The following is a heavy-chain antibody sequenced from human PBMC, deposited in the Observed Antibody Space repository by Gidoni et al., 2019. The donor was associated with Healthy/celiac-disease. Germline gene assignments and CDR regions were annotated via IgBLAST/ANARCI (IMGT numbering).Heavy chain of an antibody. D-gene: IGHD3-3*01. CDR3: ARSEDSYDFWSGYTTPYGMDV. Sequence: QVQLQASGPGLVKPSQSRSLPCPVPGGSISIASYSWSWSRQPAGKGLEWIVRIYTSGSTNYKPSLKSRVTISVDTSKNQFSLKLSSVTAADTAVYYCARSEDSYDFWSGYTTPYGMDVWGQGTTVTVSS. CDR2: IYTSGST. V-gene: IGHV4-61*02. J-gene: IGHJ6*02. CDR1: GGSISIASYS.